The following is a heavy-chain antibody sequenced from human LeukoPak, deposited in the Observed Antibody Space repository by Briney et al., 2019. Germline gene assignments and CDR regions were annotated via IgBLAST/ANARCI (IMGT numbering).Heavy chain of an antibody. V-gene: IGHV1-8*03. Sequence: ASVKVSCKASGYTFSNYDINWVRQTAGQGLEWLGWTNPGSGNTGYAQKFRGRLTITRITSINTVYMELTSLTSDDTAMYYCARDLMAGQYYFDSWGQGTLVTVSS. CDR3: ARDLMAGQYYFDS. D-gene: IGHD6-19*01. CDR1: GYTFSNYD. CDR2: TNPGSGNT. J-gene: IGHJ4*02.